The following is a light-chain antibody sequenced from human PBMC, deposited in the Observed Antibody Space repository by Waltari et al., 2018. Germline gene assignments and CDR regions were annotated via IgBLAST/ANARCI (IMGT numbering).Light chain of an antibody. CDR3: MQSLQTPLT. J-gene: IGKJ1*01. Sequence: DIVMTQSPPPLPVTPGERASISCRYSQSLLHSNTYSYLDWYLQKPGQSPQLLIHLGSNRASGVPDRFSGSGSGTDFTLNISRVEAEDVGIYYCMQSLQTPLTFGQGTKVEIK. CDR1: QSLLHSNTYSY. CDR2: LGS. V-gene: IGKV2-28*01.